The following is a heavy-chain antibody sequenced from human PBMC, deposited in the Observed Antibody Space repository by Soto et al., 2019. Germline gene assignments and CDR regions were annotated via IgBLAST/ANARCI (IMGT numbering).Heavy chain of an antibody. CDR3: ARPYGSGSYPLDYFDY. V-gene: IGHV3-7*01. J-gene: IGHJ4*02. Sequence: GGSLRLSCAASAFTFSSSWMSWVRQAPGKGLEWVANIKQDGSEKYYVDSVKGRFTISRDNAKNSLYLQMNSLRAEDTAVYYCARPYGSGSYPLDYFDYWGQGTLATVSS. D-gene: IGHD3-10*01. CDR1: AFTFSSSW. CDR2: IKQDGSEK.